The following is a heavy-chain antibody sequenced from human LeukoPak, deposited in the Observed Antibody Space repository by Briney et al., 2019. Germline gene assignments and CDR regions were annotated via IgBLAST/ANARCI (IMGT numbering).Heavy chain of an antibody. Sequence: GRSLRLSCAASGFTFDDYAMHWVRQAPGKGLEWVSGISWNSGSIGYADSVKGRFTISRDNAKNSLYLQMNSLRAEDTALYYCARDEKLNYWGQGTLVTVSS. CDR2: ISWNSGSI. CDR3: ARDEKLNY. CDR1: GFTFDDYA. V-gene: IGHV3-9*01. J-gene: IGHJ4*02.